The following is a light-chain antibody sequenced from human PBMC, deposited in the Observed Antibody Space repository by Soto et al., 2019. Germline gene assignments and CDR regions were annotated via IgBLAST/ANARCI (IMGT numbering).Light chain of an antibody. CDR1: SSNIENNY. Sequence: QSVLTQPPSASGTPGQRGTISCSGRSSNIENNYVFWYQQFPGTAPKLLIYRNNRRPSGVPDRFSGSKSGTSASLAISGLRSEDEADYYCAAWDDSLSGRVFGGGTKLTVL. CDR2: RNN. CDR3: AAWDDSLSGRV. V-gene: IGLV1-47*01. J-gene: IGLJ3*02.